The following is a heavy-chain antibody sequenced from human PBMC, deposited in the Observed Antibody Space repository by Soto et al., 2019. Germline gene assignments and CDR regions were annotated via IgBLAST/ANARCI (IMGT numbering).Heavy chain of an antibody. CDR2: VSYDGSNK. CDR1: GFTFSSYG. V-gene: IGHV3-30*18. CDR3: AKDTYYYDRSGSYTYYH. Sequence: GGSLRLSCAASGFTFSSYGVHWVRQAPGKGLEWVASVSYDGSNKHYGDSVKGRFTISRDNSRNTLDLQMNSLRAEDTAVYYCAKDTYYYDRSGSYTYYHWGQGTQVTVSS. D-gene: IGHD3-22*01. J-gene: IGHJ5*02.